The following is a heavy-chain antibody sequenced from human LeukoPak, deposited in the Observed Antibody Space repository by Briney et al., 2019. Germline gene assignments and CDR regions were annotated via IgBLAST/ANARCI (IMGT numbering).Heavy chain of an antibody. J-gene: IGHJ6*03. CDR1: GGSISSGSYY. CDR3: ARSGSGSYYNVHAYYYYYMDV. D-gene: IGHD3-10*01. Sequence: KTSETLSLTCTVSGGSISSGSYYWSWIRQPAGKGLEWIGRIYTTGSTNYNPSLKSRVTISVDTSKNQFSLKLSSVTAADTAVYYCARSGSGSYYNVHAYYYYYMDVWGKGTTVTISS. V-gene: IGHV4-61*02. CDR2: IYTTGST.